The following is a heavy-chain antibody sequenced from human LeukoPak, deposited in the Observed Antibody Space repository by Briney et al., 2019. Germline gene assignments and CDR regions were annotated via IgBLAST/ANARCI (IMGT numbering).Heavy chain of an antibody. V-gene: IGHV3-48*01. J-gene: IGHJ3*02. CDR1: GFTFSSYS. Sequence: QAGGSLRLSCAASGFTFSSYSMNWVRQAPGKGLEWVSYISSSSSTIYYADSVKGRFTISRDNAKNSLYLQMNSLRAEDTAVYYCARDSGVGSFGAFGIWGQGTMVTVSS. CDR3: ARDSGVGSFGAFGI. D-gene: IGHD1-26*01. CDR2: ISSSSSTI.